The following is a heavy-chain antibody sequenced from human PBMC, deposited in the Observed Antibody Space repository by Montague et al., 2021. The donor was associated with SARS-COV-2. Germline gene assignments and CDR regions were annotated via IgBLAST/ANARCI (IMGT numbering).Heavy chain of an antibody. CDR2: ISYDGSDK. V-gene: IGHV3-30*04. Sequence: SLRLSCAASGFTFSSFAVHWVRQAPGKGLEWVAVISYDGSDKYYVDSVEGRFTISRDNSKNTLYLQMNSLRAEDTAVYYCARDVYSSSRFARPDNWGQGTLVTVSS. J-gene: IGHJ4*02. CDR1: GFTFSSFA. CDR3: ARDVYSSSRFARPDN. D-gene: IGHD6-13*01.